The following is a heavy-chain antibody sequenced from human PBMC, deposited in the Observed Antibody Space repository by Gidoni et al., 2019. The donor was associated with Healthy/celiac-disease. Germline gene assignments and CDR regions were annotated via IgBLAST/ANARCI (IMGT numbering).Heavy chain of an antibody. D-gene: IGHD4-17*01. CDR2: IKSKTDGGTT. Sequence: EVQLVESGGGLVKPGGSLRLSCAATGFTFSNAWMSWVRKAPGKGLEWVGRIKSKTDGGTTDYAAPVKGRFTISRDDSKNTLYLQMNSLKTEDTAVYYCTTDPTTVTIVDYWGQGTLVTVSS. CDR3: TTDPTTVTIVDY. CDR1: GFTFSNAW. V-gene: IGHV3-15*01. J-gene: IGHJ4*02.